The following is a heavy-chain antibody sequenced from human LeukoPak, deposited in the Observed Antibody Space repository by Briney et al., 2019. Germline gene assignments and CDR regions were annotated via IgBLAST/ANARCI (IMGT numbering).Heavy chain of an antibody. Sequence: GGSLRLSCVASGFTFSSHWIDWVRQAPGKGLEWLANINQDGSVNNFVGSVKGRSTIPRDNTKNSVSLEINSLRAEDAAVYYCARNLGSQQFDYWGQGTLVTVSS. CDR3: ARNLGSQQFDY. V-gene: IGHV3-7*01. CDR1: GFTFSSHW. J-gene: IGHJ4*02. D-gene: IGHD3-16*01. CDR2: INQDGSVN.